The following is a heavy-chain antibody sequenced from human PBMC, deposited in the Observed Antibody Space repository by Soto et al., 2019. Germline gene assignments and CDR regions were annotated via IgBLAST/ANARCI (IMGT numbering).Heavy chain of an antibody. J-gene: IGHJ6*02. CDR2: IVVGSGNT. Sequence: VKVSCKASGFTFTSSAVQWVRQARGQRLEWIGWIVVGSGNTNYAQKFQERVTITRDMSTSTAYMELSSLRSEDTAVYYCAAEGAAALYYYYGMDVWGQGTTVTVSS. CDR1: GFTFTSSA. CDR3: AAEGAAALYYYYGMDV. V-gene: IGHV1-58*01. D-gene: IGHD6-13*01.